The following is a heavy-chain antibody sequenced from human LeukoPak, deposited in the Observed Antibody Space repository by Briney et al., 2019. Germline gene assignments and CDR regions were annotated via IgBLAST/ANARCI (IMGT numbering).Heavy chain of an antibody. Sequence: GGSLRLSCAASGFTFSSYAMSWVRQAPGKGLEWVSAISGSGGSTYYADPVKGRFTISRDNSKNTLYLQMNSLRAEDTAVYYCAKVSDPYCGGDCYFFWGQGTLVTVSS. J-gene: IGHJ4*02. CDR1: GFTFSSYA. D-gene: IGHD2-21*02. V-gene: IGHV3-23*01. CDR2: ISGSGGST. CDR3: AKVSDPYCGGDCYFF.